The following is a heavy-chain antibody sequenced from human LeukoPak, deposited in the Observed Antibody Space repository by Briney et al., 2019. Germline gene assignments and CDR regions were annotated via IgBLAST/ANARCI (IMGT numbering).Heavy chain of an antibody. V-gene: IGHV4-31*03. CDR3: ARDRGWTLDYGMDV. Sequence: SETLSLTCTVSGGSISSGGYYWSWIRQHPGKGLEWIGYIYYSGSTYYNPSLKSRVTISVDTSKNQFSLKLSSVTAADTAVYYCARDRGWTLDYGMDVWGQGTTVTVSS. CDR1: GGSISSGGYY. J-gene: IGHJ6*02. D-gene: IGHD2-15*01. CDR2: IYYSGST.